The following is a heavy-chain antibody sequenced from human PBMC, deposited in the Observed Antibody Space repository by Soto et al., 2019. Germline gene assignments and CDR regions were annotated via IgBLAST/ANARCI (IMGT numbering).Heavy chain of an antibody. D-gene: IGHD5-12*01. J-gene: IGHJ4*02. CDR3: AHRSRGYAYYFDQ. Sequence: QITLKESGPTLVNPTQPLTLTCSFSGFSLSTRGVGVGWIRQPPGKALEWLALIFWDDDKWYSPSLRSRLTITEDTSKHQVVLTMNNMDPVDTATYYCAHRSRGYAYYFDQWGQGTLVTVSS. CDR1: GFSLSTRGVG. CDR2: IFWDDDK. V-gene: IGHV2-5*02.